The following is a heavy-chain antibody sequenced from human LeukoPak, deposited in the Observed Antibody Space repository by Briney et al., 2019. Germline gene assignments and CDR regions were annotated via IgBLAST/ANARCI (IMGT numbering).Heavy chain of an antibody. J-gene: IGHJ4*02. V-gene: IGHV3-30*02. D-gene: IGHD4-17*01. CDR3: AKGYPPMSTVTLPFDY. Sequence: GGSLRLSCAVSGFTFSTYGIHWVRQAPGKGLEWVAFITYDGITVYYAASVKGRFTISRDNSKNTLFLQMNSLRAEDTAVYYCAKGYPPMSTVTLPFDYWGQGTLVTVSS. CDR1: GFTFSTYG. CDR2: ITYDGITV.